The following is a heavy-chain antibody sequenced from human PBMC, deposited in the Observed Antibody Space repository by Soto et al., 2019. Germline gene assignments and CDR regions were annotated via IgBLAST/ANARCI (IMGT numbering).Heavy chain of an antibody. Sequence: SETLSLTCTVSGDSIGTTHSYWAWIRQSPGKGLEWIGNIHYSGSTYYMPSLRSRVTLSVDTSRNQFSLRLTSVTAEDTAVYYCARHEGNGNVWPLDYWGQGILVTVSS. CDR1: GDSIGTTHSY. CDR2: IHYSGST. V-gene: IGHV4-39*01. D-gene: IGHD2-8*01. J-gene: IGHJ4*02. CDR3: ARHEGNGNVWPLDY.